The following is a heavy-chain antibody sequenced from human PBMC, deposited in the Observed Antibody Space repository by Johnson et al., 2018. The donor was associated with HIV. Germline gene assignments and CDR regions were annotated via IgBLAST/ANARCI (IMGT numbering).Heavy chain of an antibody. Sequence: QVQLVESGGGVVRPGGSLRLSCAASGFTFSDYYMSWIRQAPWKGLEWVSYISSSGSTIYYADSVKGRFTISRDNAKNSLYLQMNRLRAGDTAVYYCGRVLRGRWTYYDILTGSTHADHDAFDIWGQGTMVTVSS. D-gene: IGHD3-9*01. CDR2: ISSSGSTI. V-gene: IGHV3-11*04. CDR1: GFTFSDYY. CDR3: GRVLRGRWTYYDILTGSTHADHDAFDI. J-gene: IGHJ3*02.